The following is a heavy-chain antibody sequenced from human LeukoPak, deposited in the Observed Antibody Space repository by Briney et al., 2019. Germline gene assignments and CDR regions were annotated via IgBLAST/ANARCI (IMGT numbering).Heavy chain of an antibody. CDR3: ARDLSYDSSGYYD. CDR2: ISGGGGST. D-gene: IGHD3-22*01. V-gene: IGHV3-23*01. Sequence: GGSLRLSCAASGFTFSRYGMSWVRQAPGKGLEWVSAISGGGGSTYYADSVKGRFTISRDNSKNTLFLQMNSPRAEDTALYYCARDLSYDSSGYYDWGQGTLVTVSS. CDR1: GFTFSRYG. J-gene: IGHJ4*02.